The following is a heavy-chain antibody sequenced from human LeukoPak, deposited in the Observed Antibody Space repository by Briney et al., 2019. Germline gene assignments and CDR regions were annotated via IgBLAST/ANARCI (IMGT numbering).Heavy chain of an antibody. D-gene: IGHD1-1*01. V-gene: IGHV4-59*01. CDR1: GGSISPYY. J-gene: IGHJ4*02. Sequence: KPSETLSLTCTVSGGSISPYYWNWIRQTPGKGLEWIGYILYSGTTTNYNPSLKSRVTISVDTSKNQFSLKLSSVTAADTAVYYCARVGDWNDLVYWGQGTLVTVSS. CDR3: ARVGDWNDLVY. CDR2: ILYSGTTT.